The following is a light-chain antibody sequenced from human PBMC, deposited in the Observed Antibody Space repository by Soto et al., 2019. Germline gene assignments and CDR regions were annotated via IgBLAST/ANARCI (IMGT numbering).Light chain of an antibody. CDR3: SSYTSSSTLLYV. J-gene: IGLJ1*01. CDR1: SNDDSGYNY. CDR2: DVT. Sequence: QSVLTQPAYVTGAPGQSSTIACTGTSNDDSGYNYVSWYQQHPDKAPKHMIYDVTNRPSGVSNRFSGYKSGNKASLTISGLQAEVEADYYCSSYTSSSTLLYVFRTGTKVTAL. V-gene: IGLV2-14*01.